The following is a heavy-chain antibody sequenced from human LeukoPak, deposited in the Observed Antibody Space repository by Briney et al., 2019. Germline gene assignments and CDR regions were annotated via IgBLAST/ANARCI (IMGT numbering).Heavy chain of an antibody. J-gene: IGHJ4*02. CDR3: VRGSSGCGDSCLDY. V-gene: IGHV4-34*01. D-gene: IGHD6-19*01. Sequence: PSETLSLTCAVYGGSFSGYYWSWIRQPPGKGLEWIGEINHSGSTNYNPSLKSRVTISVDTSKNQFSLKLSSVTAADTAVYYCVRGSSGCGDSCLDYWGQGTLVTVSS. CDR1: GGSFSGYY. CDR2: INHSGST.